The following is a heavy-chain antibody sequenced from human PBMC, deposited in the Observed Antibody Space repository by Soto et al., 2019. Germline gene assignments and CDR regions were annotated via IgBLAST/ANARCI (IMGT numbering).Heavy chain of an antibody. CDR2: ISGSGGST. J-gene: IGHJ4*02. CDR3: AKESSTSCYFWCTSCMPYYFDY. Sequence: GGSLRISCAASGFTGSSYAMSWVRQAPGKGLEWVSAISGSGGSTYYADSVKGRFTISRDNSKNTLYLQMNSLRAEDTAVYYCAKESSTSCYFWCTSCMPYYFDYWGQGTLVTASS. D-gene: IGHD2-2*01. CDR1: GFTGSSYA. V-gene: IGHV3-23*01.